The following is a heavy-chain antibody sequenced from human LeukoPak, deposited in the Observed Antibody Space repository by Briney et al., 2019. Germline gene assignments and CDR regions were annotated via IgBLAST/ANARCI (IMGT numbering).Heavy chain of an antibody. Sequence: ASVKVSCKASGYTFTSYAMHWVRQAPGQRLEWMGWINAGNGNTKYSQKFQGRVTITRDTSASTAYMGLSSLRSEDTAVYYCARSRVTMVRGVITPLDYWGQGTLVTVSS. D-gene: IGHD3-10*01. CDR1: GYTFTSYA. CDR2: INAGNGNT. V-gene: IGHV1-3*01. J-gene: IGHJ4*02. CDR3: ARSRVTMVRGVITPLDY.